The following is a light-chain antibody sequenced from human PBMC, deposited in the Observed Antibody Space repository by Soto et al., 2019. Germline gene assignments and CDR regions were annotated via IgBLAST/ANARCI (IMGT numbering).Light chain of an antibody. J-gene: IGKJ5*01. CDR1: QSVNSDY. V-gene: IGKV3-20*01. CDR2: DAS. Sequence: ENVLTQSPGTLSLSPGERATLSCRASQSVNSDYLAWYQQKLGQAPRLLIYDASNRATGISDRFSGSGSETDFTLTISRLEPEDFAVYYCQHYGSSPITFGQGTRLEIK. CDR3: QHYGSSPIT.